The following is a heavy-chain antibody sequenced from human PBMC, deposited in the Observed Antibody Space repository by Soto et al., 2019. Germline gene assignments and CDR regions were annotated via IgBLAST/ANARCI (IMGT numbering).Heavy chain of an antibody. V-gene: IGHV3-23*01. J-gene: IGHJ4*02. D-gene: IGHD2-15*01. CDR1: GFTFSSYA. Sequence: EVQLLESGGGLVQSGGSLRLSCAASGFTFSSYAMTWVRQAPGRGLEWVSGVSGSGGSTYYADSVKGRFTVSRDNSKNTLYLQMNSLRAEDTAVYYCAKHRVASTPGKFDYWGQGTLVTVSS. CDR3: AKHRVASTPGKFDY. CDR2: VSGSGGST.